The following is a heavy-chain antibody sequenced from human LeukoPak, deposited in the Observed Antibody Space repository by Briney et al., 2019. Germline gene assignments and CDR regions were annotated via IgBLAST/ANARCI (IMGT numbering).Heavy chain of an antibody. J-gene: IGHJ4*02. CDR1: GFTFSSNG. D-gene: IGHD3-10*01. CDR3: AKDYSGSGRSTYYFDY. V-gene: IGHV3-30*18. CDR2: ISYDGSNK. Sequence: GRSLRLSCAASGFTFSSNGMHWVRQAPGKGLEWVAVISYDGSNKFYADSVKGRFTVSRDNSKNTLYLQMNSLRAEDTAVYYCAKDYSGSGRSTYYFDYWGQGTLVTVSS.